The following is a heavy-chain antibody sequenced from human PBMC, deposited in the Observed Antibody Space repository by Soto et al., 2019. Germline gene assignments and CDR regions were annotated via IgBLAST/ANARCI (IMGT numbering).Heavy chain of an antibody. J-gene: IGHJ4*02. D-gene: IGHD4-17*01. CDR2: IKGDEITT. V-gene: IGHV3-74*01. Sequence: GGSLRLSCAASGFTFSSYWMHWVRQAPGKGLVWVSRIKGDEITTNYADSVKGRFTISRDNAKNTVFLQMHSLRAEDTALYYCARGLYGAYGQDFWGQGILVTVSS. CDR1: GFTFSSYW. CDR3: ARGLYGAYGQDF.